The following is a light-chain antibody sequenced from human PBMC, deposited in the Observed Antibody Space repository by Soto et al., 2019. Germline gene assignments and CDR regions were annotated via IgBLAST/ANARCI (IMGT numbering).Light chain of an antibody. CDR1: QDIRNG. Sequence: IQMTQSPSYLYASVGDRVTITCRASQDIRNGLGWYQQKPGQAPNLLIYAASSLEDGAPSRFSGSGSGTEFTLTISSLQPDDFATYYCQQYNSYRTFGQGTKVDIK. CDR2: AAS. V-gene: IGKV1-17*01. CDR3: QQYNSYRT. J-gene: IGKJ1*01.